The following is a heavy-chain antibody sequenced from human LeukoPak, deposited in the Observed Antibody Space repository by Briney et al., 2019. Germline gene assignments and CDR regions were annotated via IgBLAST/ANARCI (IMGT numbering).Heavy chain of an antibody. D-gene: IGHD2-2*01. CDR3: AVNYCSSTSCPNEVDP. CDR2: IYYSGST. J-gene: IGHJ5*02. CDR1: GGSFSGYY. Sequence: PSETLSLTFPVYGGSFSGYYWSWIGQPPGKGLEWIGSIYYSGSTYYNPSLKSRVTISVDTSKNQFSLKLSSVTAADTAVYYWAVNYCSSTSCPNEVDPWGQGTLVTVSS. V-gene: IGHV4-34*01.